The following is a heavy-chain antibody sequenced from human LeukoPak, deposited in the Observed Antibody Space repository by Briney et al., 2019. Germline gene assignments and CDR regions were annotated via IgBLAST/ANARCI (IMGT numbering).Heavy chain of an antibody. CDR2: INAGNGNT. V-gene: IGHV1-3*01. J-gene: IGHJ5*02. CDR1: GYTFTSYA. CDR3: ASKDSSGWYEEA. D-gene: IGHD6-19*01. Sequence: ASVKVSCKASGYTFTSYAMRWVRQAPGQRLEWMGWINAGNGNTKYSQKFQGRVTITRDTSASTVYMELSSLRSEDTAVYYCASKDSSGWYEEAWGQGTLVTVSS.